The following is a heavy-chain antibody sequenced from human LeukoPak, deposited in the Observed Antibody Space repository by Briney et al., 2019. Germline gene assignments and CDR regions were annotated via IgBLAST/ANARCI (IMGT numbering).Heavy chain of an antibody. D-gene: IGHD3-10*02. Sequence: GGSLRLSCATSGFNFDRYTIHWVRRDPGKGLEWVSLAGWAGGTTFYSDSVRGRFTISRDSGRKSVYLQMNSLTTDDTAFYFCAKELDTMFFDYWGQGALVTVSS. J-gene: IGHJ4*02. CDR2: AGWAGGTT. CDR1: GFNFDRYT. CDR3: AKELDTMFFDY. V-gene: IGHV3-43*01.